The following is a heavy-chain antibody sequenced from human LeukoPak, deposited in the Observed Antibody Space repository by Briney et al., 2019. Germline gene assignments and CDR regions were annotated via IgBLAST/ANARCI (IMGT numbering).Heavy chain of an antibody. CDR1: GASISSYY. J-gene: IGHJ5*02. CDR3: ARDYGEDNWFDP. D-gene: IGHD3-10*01. Sequence: PSETLSLTCTVSGASISSYYWSWIRQPPGKGLEWIGYIYYSGSTNYNPSLKSRVTISLDTSKNQFSLKLSSLTAADTAVYYCARDYGEDNWFDPWGLGTLVTVSS. CDR2: IYYSGST. V-gene: IGHV4-59*01.